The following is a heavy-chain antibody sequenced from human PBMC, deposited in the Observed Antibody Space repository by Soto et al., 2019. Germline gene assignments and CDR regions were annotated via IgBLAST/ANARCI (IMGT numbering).Heavy chain of an antibody. CDR1: GFTFSSYG. J-gene: IGHJ6*02. Sequence: QVQLVESGGGVVQPGRSLRLSCAGSGFTFSSYGLHWVRQAPGKGLEWVAVIWYDGSNKYYADSVRGRFTISRDNSKNTLYLQMNSMRAEDTAVYYCARGKVVPAAMEGVDYYYYGMDVWGQGTTVTVSS. CDR3: ARGKVVPAAMEGVDYYYYGMDV. D-gene: IGHD2-2*01. V-gene: IGHV3-33*01. CDR2: IWYDGSNK.